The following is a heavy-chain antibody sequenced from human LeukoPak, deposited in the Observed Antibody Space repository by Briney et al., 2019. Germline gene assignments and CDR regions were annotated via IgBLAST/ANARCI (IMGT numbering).Heavy chain of an antibody. J-gene: IGHJ6*03. CDR2: INHSGST. Sequence: SETLSLTCAVYGGSFSGYYWSWICQPPGKGLEWIGEINHSGSTNYNPSLKSRVTISVDTSKNQFSLKLSSVTAADTAVYYCARGPNSTLYYYYYMDVWRKGTTVTVS. D-gene: IGHD1-1*01. CDR3: ARGPNSTLYYYYYMDV. V-gene: IGHV4-34*01. CDR1: GGSFSGYY.